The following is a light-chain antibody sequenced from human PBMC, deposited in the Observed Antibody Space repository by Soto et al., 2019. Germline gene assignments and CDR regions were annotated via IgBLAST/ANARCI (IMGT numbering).Light chain of an antibody. V-gene: IGLV2-14*01. CDR2: EVS. J-gene: IGLJ1*01. Sequence: QSALTQPASVSGSPGQSITISCTGTSRDVGGYNYVSWYQQHPGKAPKLMIYEVSNRPSGVSNRFSGSKSGNTASLTISGLQAEDEADYYFGSYTSSSTYVFGTGTKLTVL. CDR3: GSYTSSSTYV. CDR1: SRDVGGYNY.